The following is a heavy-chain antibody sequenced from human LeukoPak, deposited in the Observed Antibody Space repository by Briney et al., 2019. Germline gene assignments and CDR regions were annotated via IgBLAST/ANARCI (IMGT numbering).Heavy chain of an antibody. Sequence: SVKVSCKASGGTFSSYAISWVRQAPGQGLEWMGGIIPIFGTANYAQKFQGRVTITADESTSTAHMELSSLRSEDTAVYYCAMYTAMAPFAFDIWGQGTMVTVSS. CDR1: GGTFSSYA. V-gene: IGHV1-69*13. CDR3: AMYTAMAPFAFDI. J-gene: IGHJ3*02. D-gene: IGHD5-18*01. CDR2: IIPIFGTA.